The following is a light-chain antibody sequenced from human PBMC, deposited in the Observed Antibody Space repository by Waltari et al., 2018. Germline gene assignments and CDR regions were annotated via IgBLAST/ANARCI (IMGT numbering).Light chain of an antibody. J-gene: IGLJ2*01. CDR2: EDN. Sequence: NSLLTQPHSVSESPGKTVTISCTRTSDSIASNYVQWYQQRPGSAPTTVIFEDNQRPSGVPDLFSASIATSSNSASLTISGLKTEDEALYYCQSYDSDEGVVFGGGTKLTVL. CDR3: QSYDSDEGVV. V-gene: IGLV6-57*03. CDR1: SDSIASNY.